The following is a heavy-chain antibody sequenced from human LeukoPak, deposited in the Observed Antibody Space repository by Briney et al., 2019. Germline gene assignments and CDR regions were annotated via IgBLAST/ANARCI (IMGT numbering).Heavy chain of an antibody. V-gene: IGHV1-18*04. CDR2: ISGYNGDT. Sequence: ASVKVSCKASGYTFTDYSMHWVRQAPGQGLEWMGWISGYNGDTNYAQKFQDRVTMTTDTSTTTAYMELRSLRSDDTAVYYCARVGVDDSGNILKYFFDYWGQGTLVTVSS. D-gene: IGHD4-23*01. CDR3: ARVGVDDSGNILKYFFDY. J-gene: IGHJ4*02. CDR1: GYTFTDYS.